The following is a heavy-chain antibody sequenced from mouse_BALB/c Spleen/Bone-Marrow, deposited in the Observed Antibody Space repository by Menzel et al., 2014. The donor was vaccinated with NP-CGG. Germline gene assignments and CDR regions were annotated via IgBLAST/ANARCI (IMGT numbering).Heavy chain of an antibody. Sequence: VKLMESGPGLVAPSQSLSITCTASGFSLXSYGVSWVRQPPGKGLEWLGVIWGDGSTNYHSALISRLSISKDNSKSQVFLKLNSLQTDDAATYYCRGGPWFAYWGQGTLVTVSA. CDR3: RGGPWFAY. J-gene: IGHJ3*01. D-gene: IGHD3-3*01. CDR2: IWGDGST. CDR1: GFSLXSYG. V-gene: IGHV2-3*01.